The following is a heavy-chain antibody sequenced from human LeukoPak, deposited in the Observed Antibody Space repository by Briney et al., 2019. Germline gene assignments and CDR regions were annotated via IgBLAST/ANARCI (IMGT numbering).Heavy chain of an antibody. Sequence: SETLSLTCAVYGGSFSGYYWSWIRQPPGKGLGWIGEINHSGSTNYNPSLKSRVTISVDTSKNQFSLKLSSVTAADTAVYYCAREGAPPSYGFDYWGQGTLVTVSS. CDR3: AREGAPPSYGFDY. CDR2: INHSGST. V-gene: IGHV4-34*01. J-gene: IGHJ4*02. D-gene: IGHD3-16*01. CDR1: GGSFSGYY.